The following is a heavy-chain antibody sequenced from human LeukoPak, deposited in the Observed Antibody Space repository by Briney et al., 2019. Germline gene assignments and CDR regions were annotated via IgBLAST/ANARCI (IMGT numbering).Heavy chain of an antibody. CDR1: GGTFSSYA. J-gene: IGHJ4*02. D-gene: IGHD6-13*01. CDR2: IIPILGIA. Sequence: ASVKVSCRASGGTFSSYAISWVRQAPGQGLEWMGRIIPILGIANYAQKFQGRVTITAGKSTSTAYMELSSLRSEDTAVYYCAIAAAGNPFDYWGQGTLVTVSS. CDR3: AIAAAGNPFDY. V-gene: IGHV1-69*04.